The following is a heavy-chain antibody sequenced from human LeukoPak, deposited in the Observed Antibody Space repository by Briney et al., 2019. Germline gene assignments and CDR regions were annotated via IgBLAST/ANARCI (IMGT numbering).Heavy chain of an antibody. J-gene: IGHJ4*02. D-gene: IGHD6-13*01. CDR1: GFTFSSYA. V-gene: IGHV3-48*04. CDR2: ISSSGSAI. Sequence: GSLRLSCAASGFTFSSYAMSWVRQAPGKGLECVSYISSSGSAIYYADSLKGRFTISRDNAKNSLYLQMNSLRAEDTAVYYCAKDHAAYSSSWYLRGWGQGTLVTVSS. CDR3: AKDHAAYSSSWYLRG.